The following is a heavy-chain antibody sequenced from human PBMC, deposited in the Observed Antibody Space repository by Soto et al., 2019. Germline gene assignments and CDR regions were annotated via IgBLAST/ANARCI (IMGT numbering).Heavy chain of an antibody. Sequence: SETLSLTCTVSGGSISSSSYYWGWIRQPPGKGLEWIGSIYYSGSTYYNPSLESRITISVDTSKNQFSLKLSSVTAAETAVYYCARHDLHTATLGDTFYNYWGQGTLVTVSS. CDR1: GGSISSSSYY. D-gene: IGHD2-15*01. V-gene: IGHV4-39*01. CDR3: ARHDLHTATLGDTFYNY. CDR2: IYYSGST. J-gene: IGHJ4*02.